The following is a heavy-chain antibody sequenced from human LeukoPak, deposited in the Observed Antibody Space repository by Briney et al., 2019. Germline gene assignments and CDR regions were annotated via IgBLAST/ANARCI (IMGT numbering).Heavy chain of an antibody. CDR2: IHHSGST. CDR3: ARGIPGYFGTSGYYYEY. J-gene: IGHJ4*02. Sequence: ETLSLTCAVSGDSISSNYWWTWVRQPPGKGLEWIGEIHHSGSTNYSPSLKSRVTISVDNSRNQFSLGLSSVSAADTAVYYCARGIPGYFGTSGYYYEYWGQGTLVTVSS. D-gene: IGHD3-22*01. V-gene: IGHV4-4*02. CDR1: GDSISSNYW.